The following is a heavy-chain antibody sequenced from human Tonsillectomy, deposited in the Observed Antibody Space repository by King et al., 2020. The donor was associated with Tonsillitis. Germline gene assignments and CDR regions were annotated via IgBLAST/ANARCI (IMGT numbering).Heavy chain of an antibody. V-gene: IGHV4-59*08. CDR3: ARRDYHFWGGTTEDYYYYYLDV. CDR1: GGSISSYY. Sequence: VQLQESGPGLVKPSETLSLTCTVSGGSISSYYWSWIRQPPGKGLEWIGYIYYSGSTNYNPSLKSRVTISVDTSKNQFSLKLSSVTAADTAVYYCARRDYHFWGGTTEDYYYYYLDVRGKGTTVTVSS. J-gene: IGHJ6*03. D-gene: IGHD3-3*01. CDR2: IYYSGST.